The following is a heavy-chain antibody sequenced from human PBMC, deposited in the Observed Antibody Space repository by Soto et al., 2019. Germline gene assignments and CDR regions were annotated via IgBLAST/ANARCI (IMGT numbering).Heavy chain of an antibody. CDR1: GYTFTSYA. J-gene: IGHJ6*02. CDR2: INAGNGNT. Sequence: QVQLVQSGAEEKKPGASVKVSCKASGYTFTSYAMHWVRQAPGQRLEWMGWINAGNGNTKYSQKFQGRVTITRDTSASTAYMELSSLRSEDTAVYYCARGYCISTSCYALWGYGMDVWGQGTTVTVSS. V-gene: IGHV1-3*05. D-gene: IGHD2-2*01. CDR3: ARGYCISTSCYALWGYGMDV.